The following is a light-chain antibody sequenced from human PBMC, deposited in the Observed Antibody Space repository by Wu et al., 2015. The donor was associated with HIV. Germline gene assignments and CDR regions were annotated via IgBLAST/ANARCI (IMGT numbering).Light chain of an antibody. CDR3: QQLNSYPLT. V-gene: IGKV1-9*01. J-gene: IGKJ4*01. CDR1: QGISHF. Sequence: DIQLTQSPSFLSASVGDRVTITCRASQGISHFLGWYQQKPGKAPKLLIYAASTLQSGVPSRFSGSGSGTEFTLTISSLQPDDFATYYCQQLNSYPLTFGGGPRWTSN. CDR2: AAS.